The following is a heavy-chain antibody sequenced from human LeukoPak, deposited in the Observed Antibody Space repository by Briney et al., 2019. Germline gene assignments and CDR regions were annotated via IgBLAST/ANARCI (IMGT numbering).Heavy chain of an antibody. J-gene: IGHJ6*04. V-gene: IGHV3-7*01. CDR1: GFTFSTSW. Sequence: GGSLRLSCAASGFTFSTSWMHWVRQAPGKGLEWVANIKQDGSEKYYVDSVKGRFTISRDNAKKSLYLQMNSLRAEDTAVYYCARERWELSALDVWGKGTTVTVSS. D-gene: IGHD1-26*01. CDR3: ARERWELSALDV. CDR2: IKQDGSEK.